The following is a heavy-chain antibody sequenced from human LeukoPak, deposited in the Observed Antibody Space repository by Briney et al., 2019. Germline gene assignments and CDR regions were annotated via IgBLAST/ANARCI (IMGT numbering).Heavy chain of an antibody. CDR2: IYYSGST. CDR3: ARSRGYFEY. D-gene: IGHD6-13*01. Sequence: PSETLSLTCTVSGGSISTYYWSWIRQPPGKGLELIGYIYYSGSTNYNPSLKSRVTISVDTSKNQFSLKLTSVTAADTALYYCARSRGYFEYWGQGTLVTVSS. V-gene: IGHV4-59*01. J-gene: IGHJ4*02. CDR1: GGSISTYY.